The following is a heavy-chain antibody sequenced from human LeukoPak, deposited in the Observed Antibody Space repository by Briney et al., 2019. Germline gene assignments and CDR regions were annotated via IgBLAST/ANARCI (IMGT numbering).Heavy chain of an antibody. Sequence: GRSLRLSCAASGFTFSSYAIHWVRQAPGKGLEWVAVISFDGSNKYYADSVKGRFTISRDNSKNTLYLQMNSLRAEDTAVYYCARETGSAVGSTDFDYWGQGTLVTVSS. J-gene: IGHJ4*02. D-gene: IGHD4-17*01. CDR1: GFTFSSYA. CDR3: ARETGSAVGSTDFDY. V-gene: IGHV3-30-3*01. CDR2: ISFDGSNK.